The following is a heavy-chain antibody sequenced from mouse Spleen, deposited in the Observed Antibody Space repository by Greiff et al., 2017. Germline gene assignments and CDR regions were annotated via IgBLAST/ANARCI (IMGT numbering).Heavy chain of an antibody. D-gene: IGHD4-1*01. V-gene: IGHV1-80*01. CDR2: IYPGDGDT. CDR1: GYAFSSYW. Sequence: VMLVESGAELVRPGSSVKISCKASGYAFSSYWMNWVKQRPGQGLEWIGQIYPGDGDTNYNGKFKGKATLTADKSSSTAYMQLSSLTSEDAAVYFCARSTGKDYWGQGTTLTVSS. CDR3: ARSTGKDY. J-gene: IGHJ2*01.